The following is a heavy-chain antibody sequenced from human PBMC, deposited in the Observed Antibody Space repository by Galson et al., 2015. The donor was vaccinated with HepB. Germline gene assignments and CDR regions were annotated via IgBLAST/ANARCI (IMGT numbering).Heavy chain of an antibody. J-gene: IGHJ4*02. D-gene: IGHD6-13*01. CDR2: ISGSGGST. V-gene: IGHV3-23*01. Sequence: SLRLSCAASGFTFSSYAMSWVRQAPGKGLEWVSAISGSGGSTYYADSVKGRFTISRDNSKNTLYLQMNSLRAEDTAVYYCAKKYSGIAAAEEDEEYFGYWAREPWSPSPQ. CDR3: AKKYSGIAAAEEDEEYFGY. CDR1: GFTFSSYA.